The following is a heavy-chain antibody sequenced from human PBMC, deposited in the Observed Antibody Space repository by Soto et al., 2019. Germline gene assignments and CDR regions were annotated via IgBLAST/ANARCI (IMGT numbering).Heavy chain of an antibody. CDR3: ARNRLEYSSSSSHYYYGMDV. Sequence: QVQLVQSGAEVKKPGSSVKVSCKASGGTFSSYAISWVRQAPGQGLEWMGGIIPMFGTANYAQKFQGRVTITADEATSTAYMELSSLRSEDTAVYYCARNRLEYSSSSSHYYYGMDVWGQGTTVTVSS. CDR2: IIPMFGTA. D-gene: IGHD6-6*01. V-gene: IGHV1-69*12. J-gene: IGHJ6*02. CDR1: GGTFSSYA.